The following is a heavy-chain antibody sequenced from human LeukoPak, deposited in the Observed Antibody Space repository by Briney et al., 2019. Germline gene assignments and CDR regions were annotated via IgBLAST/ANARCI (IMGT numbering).Heavy chain of an antibody. CDR3: ARAPRFDRFDY. V-gene: IGHV4-59*11. Sequence: SETLSLTCTVSGGSISSHYWSWIRQPPGKGLEWIGYIYYSGSTSYNPSLKSRVTISVDTSKNQFSLKLSSVTAADTAVYYCARAPRFDRFDYWGQGTLVTVSS. CDR2: IYYSGST. J-gene: IGHJ4*02. CDR1: GGSISSHY. D-gene: IGHD3-10*01.